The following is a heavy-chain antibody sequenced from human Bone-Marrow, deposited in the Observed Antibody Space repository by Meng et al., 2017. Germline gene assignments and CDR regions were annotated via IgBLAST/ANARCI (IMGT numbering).Heavy chain of an antibody. CDR3: ARDSSYYYYGMDV. V-gene: IGHV3-53*01. Sequence: GGSLRLSFAASGFTVSSNYMSWVRQAPGKGLEWVSVIYSGGSTYYADSVKGRFTISRDNSKNTLYLQMNSLRAEDTAVYYCARDSSYYYYGMDVWGQGTTVTVSS. CDR1: GFTVSSNY. J-gene: IGHJ6*02. D-gene: IGHD6-13*01. CDR2: IYSGGST.